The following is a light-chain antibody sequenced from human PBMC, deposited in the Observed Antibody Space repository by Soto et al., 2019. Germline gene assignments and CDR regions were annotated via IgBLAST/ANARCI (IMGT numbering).Light chain of an antibody. J-gene: IGLJ2*01. CDR2: YES. CDR3: QVWDSSSDHPGV. Sequence: SYELTQPPSVSVAPGKTARIPCGGNNIGSKSVHWYQQKPGQAPVLVIYYESDRPSGIPERFSGSNSGNTATLTISRVEAGDEAYYYCQVWDSSSDHPGVFGGGTKVTVL. V-gene: IGLV3-21*04. CDR1: NIGSKS.